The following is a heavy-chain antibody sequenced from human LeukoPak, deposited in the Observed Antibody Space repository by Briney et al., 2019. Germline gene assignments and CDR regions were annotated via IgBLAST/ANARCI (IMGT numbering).Heavy chain of an antibody. CDR3: ARVLTATTCIDY. V-gene: IGHV4-4*07. D-gene: IGHD4-11*01. J-gene: IGHJ4*02. Sequence: SETLSLTCTVSGDSITRYHWSWIRQPAGKGLEWIGRMYISGSTKYNPSLKSRVTMSVDTSKNQFSLKLSSVTAADTAVYYCARVLTATTCIDYWGQGTLVTVSS. CDR2: MYISGST. CDR1: GDSITRYH.